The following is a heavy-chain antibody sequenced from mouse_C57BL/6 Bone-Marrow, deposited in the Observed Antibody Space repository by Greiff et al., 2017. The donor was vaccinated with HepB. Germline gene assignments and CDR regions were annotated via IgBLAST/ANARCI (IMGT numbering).Heavy chain of an antibody. D-gene: IGHD1-1*01. Sequence: QVQLQQPGAELVRPGSSVKLSCKASGYTFTSYWMDWVKQRPGQGLEWIGNIYPSDSATHYNQKFKDKATLTVDKSYNTAYMQLSSLTSEDSAVYYCASRASSPTWYFDVWGTGTTVTVSS. CDR1: GYTFTSYW. CDR3: ASRASSPTWYFDV. V-gene: IGHV1-61*01. CDR2: IYPSDSAT. J-gene: IGHJ1*03.